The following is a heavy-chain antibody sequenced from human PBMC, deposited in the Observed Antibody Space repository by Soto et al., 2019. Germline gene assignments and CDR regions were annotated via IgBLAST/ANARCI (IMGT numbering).Heavy chain of an antibody. V-gene: IGHV4-59*01. CDR3: ARITRSPNSGYFDY. CDR2: IYYTGST. J-gene: IGHJ4*02. CDR1: VGSISSYY. Sequence: SETLSLTCTVSVGSISSYYWSWIRQPPGKGLEWIGYIYYTGSTNYNPSLKSRVTVSVDTSKNQFSLILSSVTAADTAVYYCARITRSPNSGYFDYWGQGALVTVSS. D-gene: IGHD7-27*01.